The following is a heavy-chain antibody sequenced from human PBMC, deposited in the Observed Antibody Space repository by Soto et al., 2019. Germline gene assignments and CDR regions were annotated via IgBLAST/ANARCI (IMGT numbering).Heavy chain of an antibody. D-gene: IGHD6-19*01. J-gene: IGHJ6*02. V-gene: IGHV3-30-3*01. Sequence: PGGSLRLSCAASGFTFSSYAVHWVRQAPGKGLEWVAVISYDGSNKYYADSVKGRFTISRDNSKNTLYLQMNSLRAEDTAVYYCARDLGESSGWYSGYYYGMDVWGQGTTVTVSS. CDR2: ISYDGSNK. CDR1: GFTFSSYA. CDR3: ARDLGESSGWYSGYYYGMDV.